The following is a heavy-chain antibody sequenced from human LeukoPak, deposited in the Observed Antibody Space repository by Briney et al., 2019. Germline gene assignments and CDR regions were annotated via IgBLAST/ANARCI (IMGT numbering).Heavy chain of an antibody. V-gene: IGHV1-3*01. CDR2: INAGNGNT. Sequence: ASVKVSCTASGYTFTSYAMHWVRQAPGQRLEWMGWINAGNGNTKYSQKFQGRVTITRDTSASTAYMELSSLRSEDTAVYYCAREGGGYDPWFDPWGQGTLVTVSS. CDR1: GYTFTSYA. J-gene: IGHJ5*02. CDR3: AREGGGYDPWFDP. D-gene: IGHD3-16*01.